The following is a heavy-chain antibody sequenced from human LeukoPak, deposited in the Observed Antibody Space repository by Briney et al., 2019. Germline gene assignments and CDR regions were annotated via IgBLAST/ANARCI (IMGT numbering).Heavy chain of an antibody. V-gene: IGHV3-21*01. CDR2: ISSSSSYI. CDR1: GFTFSSYS. D-gene: IGHD5-18*01. Sequence: GGSLRLSYAASGFTFSSYSMNWVRQAPGKGLEWVSSISSSSSYIYYADSVKGRFTISRDNAKNSLYLQMNSLRAEDTAVYYCARDLQLWDAFDIWGQGTMVTVSS. J-gene: IGHJ3*02. CDR3: ARDLQLWDAFDI.